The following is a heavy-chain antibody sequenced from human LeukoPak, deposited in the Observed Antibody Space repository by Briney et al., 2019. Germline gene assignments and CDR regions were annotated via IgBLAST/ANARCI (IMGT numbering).Heavy chain of an antibody. V-gene: IGHV3-66*01. J-gene: IGHJ4*02. CDR3: ARYQQWGYESDY. D-gene: IGHD5-12*01. CDR1: GFTVSSNF. CDR2: IYSGGST. Sequence: GGSLRLSCAASGFTVSSNFMSWVRQAPGKGLEWVSVIYSGGSTYYADPVKGRFTISRDNAKNTLYLQMNSLRAEDTAVYYCARYQQWGYESDYWGQGTLVTVSS.